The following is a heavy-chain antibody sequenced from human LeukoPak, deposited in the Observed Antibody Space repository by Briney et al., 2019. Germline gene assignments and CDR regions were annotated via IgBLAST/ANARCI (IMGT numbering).Heavy chain of an antibody. CDR3: ARDYYGSGSYHTYYFDY. Sequence: SETLSLTCTVSGGSISSYYWSWIRQPAGKGLEWIGRIYTSGSTNYNPSLKSRVTMSVDTPKNQFSLKLSSVTAADTAVYYCARDYYGSGSYHTYYFDYWGQGTLVTVSS. CDR1: GGSISSYY. D-gene: IGHD3-10*01. CDR2: IYTSGST. V-gene: IGHV4-4*07. J-gene: IGHJ4*02.